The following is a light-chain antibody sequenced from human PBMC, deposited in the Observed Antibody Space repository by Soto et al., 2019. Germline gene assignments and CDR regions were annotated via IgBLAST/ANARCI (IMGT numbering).Light chain of an antibody. Sequence: DTVMTQSPLSLPVTPGEPASISCRSSQSLLHSNGYNYLDWYLQKPGXSPXLLIYMGSNRASGVPDRFSGSGSGTDFTLKISRVEAADVGVDDCMQALQSLTFGQGTRLEIK. J-gene: IGKJ5*01. CDR3: MQALQSLT. V-gene: IGKV2-28*01. CDR2: MGS. CDR1: QSLLHSNGYNY.